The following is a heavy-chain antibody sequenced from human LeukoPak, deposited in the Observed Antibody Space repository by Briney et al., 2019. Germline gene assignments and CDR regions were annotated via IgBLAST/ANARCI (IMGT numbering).Heavy chain of an antibody. CDR3: ARDSSSTSQLDY. V-gene: IGHV3-48*04. CDR1: GFTFSSYA. Sequence: GGSLRLPCAASGFTFSSYAMSWVRQAPGKGLEWVSYISSSGSTIYYADSVKGRFTISRDNAKNSLYLQMNSLRAEDTAVYYCARDSSSTSQLDYWGQGTLVTVSS. CDR2: ISSSGSTI. D-gene: IGHD2-2*01. J-gene: IGHJ4*02.